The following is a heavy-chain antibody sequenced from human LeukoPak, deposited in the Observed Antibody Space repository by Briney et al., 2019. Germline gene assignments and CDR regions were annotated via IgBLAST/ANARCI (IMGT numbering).Heavy chain of an antibody. CDR2: IIPIFGTA. V-gene: IGHV1-69*13. CDR1: GGTFSRSA. CDR3: ASNLFDSAIHYYYYMDV. D-gene: IGHD3-9*01. Sequence: ASVKVSCRASGGTFSRSAFSWVRQAPGPGLEWMGGIIPIFGTANYAQRFQDRITITADESTSTVYMELSSLRYEDTAVYYCASNLFDSAIHYYYYMDVWGKGTTVTVSS. J-gene: IGHJ6*03.